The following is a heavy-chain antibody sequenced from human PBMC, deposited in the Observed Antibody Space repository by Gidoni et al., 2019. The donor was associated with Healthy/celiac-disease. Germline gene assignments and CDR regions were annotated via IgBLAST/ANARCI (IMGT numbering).Heavy chain of an antibody. D-gene: IGHD3-22*01. CDR2: IWYDRSNK. CDR3: AREGHYYDSSGYYYVGGYYGMDV. J-gene: IGHJ6*02. CDR1: GFTFSSYG. Sequence: QVQLVESGGGVVQPGRFLRLSCAASGFTFSSYGMNWVRQAPGKGLEWVAVIWYDRSNKYYADSVKGRFTISRDNSKNTLYLQMNSLRAEDTAVYYCAREGHYYDSSGYYYVGGYYGMDVWGQGTTVTVSS. V-gene: IGHV3-33*01.